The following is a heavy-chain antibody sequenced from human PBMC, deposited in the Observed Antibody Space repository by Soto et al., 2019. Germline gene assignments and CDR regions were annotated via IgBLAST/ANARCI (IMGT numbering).Heavy chain of an antibody. CDR2: IYYNGST. CDR3: ATDEYFGSEIYFYYYGMDV. V-gene: IGHV4-31*03. Sequence: SETLSLTCTVSGGSISIGGYFWSWIRQYPGKGLEWIGHIYYNGSTYYNPSLKSRVTISIDTSKNQFSLRLTSVTAADTAVYYCATDEYFGSEIYFYYYGMDVWGQWTTVTVSS. CDR1: GGSISIGGYF. J-gene: IGHJ6*02. D-gene: IGHD3-10*01.